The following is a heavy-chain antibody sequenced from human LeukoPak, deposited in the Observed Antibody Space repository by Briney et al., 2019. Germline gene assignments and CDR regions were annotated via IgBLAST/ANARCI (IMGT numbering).Heavy chain of an antibody. CDR3: ARDPSYDFWSGLPGYYFDY. Sequence: PSETLSLTCTVSGGSVSSYYWSWIRQPPGKGLEWIGYIYYSGSTNYNPSLKSRVTISVDRSKNQFSLKLSSVTAADTAVYYCARDPSYDFWSGLPGYYFDYWGQGTLVTVSS. CDR1: GGSVSSYY. D-gene: IGHD3-3*01. J-gene: IGHJ4*02. CDR2: IYYSGST. V-gene: IGHV4-59*02.